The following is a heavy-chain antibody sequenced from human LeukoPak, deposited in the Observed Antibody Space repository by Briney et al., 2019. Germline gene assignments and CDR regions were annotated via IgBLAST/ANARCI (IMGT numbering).Heavy chain of an antibody. Sequence: PGGSLRLSCAASGFTFNNYVMNWVRQAPGKGLEWVSAISGSGVTTHYAGSVKGRFSISRDNSKNTLYLQMDSLRAEDTALYYCAKRVVVGATSPYSDFQDWGQGTLVTVSS. V-gene: IGHV3-23*01. CDR1: GFTFNNYV. J-gene: IGHJ1*01. CDR3: AKRVVVGATSPYSDFQD. D-gene: IGHD1-26*01. CDR2: ISGSGVTT.